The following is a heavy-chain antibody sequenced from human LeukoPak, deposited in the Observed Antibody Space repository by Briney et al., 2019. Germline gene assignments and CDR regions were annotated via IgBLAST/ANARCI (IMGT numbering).Heavy chain of an antibody. CDR2: INHSGST. CDR1: GGSFSGYY. CDR3: ARATLSYFDY. V-gene: IGHV4-34*01. J-gene: IGHJ4*02. Sequence: PSETLSVTCAVYGGSFSGYYWSWIRQPPGKGLEWIGEINHSGSTNYNPSLKSRVTISVDTSKNQSSLKLSSVTAADTAVYYCARATLSYFDYWGQGTLVTVSS.